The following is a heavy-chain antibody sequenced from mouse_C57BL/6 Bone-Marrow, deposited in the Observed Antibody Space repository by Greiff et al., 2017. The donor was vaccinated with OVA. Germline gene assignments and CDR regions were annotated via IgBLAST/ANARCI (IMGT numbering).Heavy chain of an antibody. CDR2: IYPRSGNT. CDR1: GYTFTSYG. D-gene: IGHD2-5*01. CDR3: AREGSNLAWFAY. J-gene: IGHJ3*01. Sequence: QVQLQQPGAELARPGASVKLSCKASGYTFTSYGISWVKQRTGQGLEWIGEIYPRSGNTYYNEKFKGKATLTADKSSSTAYMELRSLTSEDSAVYFCAREGSNLAWFAYWGQGTLVTVSA. V-gene: IGHV1-81*01.